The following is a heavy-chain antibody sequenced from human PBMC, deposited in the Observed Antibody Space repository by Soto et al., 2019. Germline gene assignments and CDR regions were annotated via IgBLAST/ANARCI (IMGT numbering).Heavy chain of an antibody. CDR2: IYHSGST. J-gene: IGHJ4*02. CDR1: GGSISSSNW. D-gene: IGHD3-9*01. V-gene: IGHV4-4*02. Sequence: PSETLSLTCAVSGGSISSSNWWSWVRQPPGKGLEWIGEIYHSGSTNYNPSLKSRVTISVDKSKNQFSLKLSSVTAADTAVYYCAREERNYDILTGYSSSGYFDYWGQGTLVTV. CDR3: AREERNYDILTGYSSSGYFDY.